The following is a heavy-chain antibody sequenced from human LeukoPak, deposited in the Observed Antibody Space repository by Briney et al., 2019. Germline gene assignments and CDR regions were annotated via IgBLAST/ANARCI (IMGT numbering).Heavy chain of an antibody. CDR2: LSSGGSMI. CDR1: GFTFSDYY. J-gene: IGHJ4*02. D-gene: IGHD3-10*01. CDR3: ARKIYGSDNYIDY. V-gene: IGHV3-11*01. Sequence: GGSLRLSCVASGFTFSDYYINWIRQAPGMGLEWIAYLSSGGSMIYYADSVKGRFAISRDNAKNSVYLQMNSLRAEDTALYYCARKIYGSDNYIDYWGQGTLVTVSS.